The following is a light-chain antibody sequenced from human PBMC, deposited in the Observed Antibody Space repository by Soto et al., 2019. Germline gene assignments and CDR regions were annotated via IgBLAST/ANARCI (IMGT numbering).Light chain of an antibody. Sequence: QSALTQSASVSGSPGQSITISCTGTSSDIGGYNYVSWYQQHPGKAPKVMIFDVSNRPPGVSHRFSGSKSGNTASLTISGLQAEDEADYYCSSYTSRSTVVFGGGTKLTVL. CDR2: DVS. J-gene: IGLJ2*01. CDR1: SSDIGGYNY. CDR3: SSYTSRSTVV. V-gene: IGLV2-14*01.